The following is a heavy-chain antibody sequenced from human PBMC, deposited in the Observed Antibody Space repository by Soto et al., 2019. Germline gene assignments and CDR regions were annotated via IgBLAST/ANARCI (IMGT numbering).Heavy chain of an antibody. CDR1: GFSLSTSGVG. J-gene: IGHJ4*02. Sequence: QITLKESGPTLVKPTQTLTLTCTFSGFSLSTSGVGVGWIRQPPGKALEWLALIYWDDDKRYSPSLKSRLTITKDTSKNQVVLTMTNMDPVDTATYYCAHAEKASYTIFGVVTPLHFDYWGQGTLVTVSS. CDR2: IYWDDDK. D-gene: IGHD3-3*01. CDR3: AHAEKASYTIFGVVTPLHFDY. V-gene: IGHV2-5*02.